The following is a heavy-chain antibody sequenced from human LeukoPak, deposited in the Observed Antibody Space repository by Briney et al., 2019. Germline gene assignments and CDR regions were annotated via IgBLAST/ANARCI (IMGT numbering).Heavy chain of an antibody. D-gene: IGHD5-12*01. V-gene: IGHV1-69*05. Sequence: SVKVSCKASGYSFTSYAISWVRQAPGQGLEWMGGIIPIFGTANYAQKFQGRVTITTDESTSTAYMELSSLRSEDTAVYYCARSRPLVATGAFDIWGQGTMVTVSS. J-gene: IGHJ3*02. CDR2: IIPIFGTA. CDR3: ARSRPLVATGAFDI. CDR1: GYSFTSYA.